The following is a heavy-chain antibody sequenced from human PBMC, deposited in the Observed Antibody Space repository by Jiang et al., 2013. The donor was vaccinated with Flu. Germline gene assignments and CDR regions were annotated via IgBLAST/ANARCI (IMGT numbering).Heavy chain of an antibody. J-gene: IGHJ4*02. CDR1: GRSSSTYY. D-gene: IGHD2-8*02. V-gene: IGHV4-34*01. Sequence: LLKPSETLSLTCAVYGRSSSTYYWNWIRQVPGKGLEWIGEINHIGSTKYNPSLESRVTISVGTSKRRFSLKLSSVTAADTAVYYCSTFSGGTGYWGQGTLVTVSS. CDR2: INHIGST. CDR3: STFSGGTGY.